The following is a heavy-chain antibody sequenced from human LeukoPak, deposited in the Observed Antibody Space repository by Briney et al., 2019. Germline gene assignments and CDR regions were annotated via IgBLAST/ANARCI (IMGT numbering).Heavy chain of an antibody. V-gene: IGHV3-23*01. CDR1: GFTFSSYA. J-gene: IGHJ3*02. CDR2: ISGSGGDT. CDR3: ANLEPVPGGGAFDI. Sequence: GGSLRLSCAASGFTFSSYAMSWVRQAPGKGLDWVSSISGSGGDTYYSDSVRGRFTISRDNSKNTLYMQMNSLSVEDTAVYYFANLEPVPGGGAFDIWGQGTMVTVSS. D-gene: IGHD1-14*01.